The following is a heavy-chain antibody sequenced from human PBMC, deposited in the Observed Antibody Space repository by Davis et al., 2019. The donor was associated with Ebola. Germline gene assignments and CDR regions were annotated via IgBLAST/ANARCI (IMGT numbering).Heavy chain of an antibody. D-gene: IGHD3/OR15-3a*01. CDR1: GYKFTSYW. J-gene: IGHJ3*02. CDR2: IYPGDSDT. CDR3: ARHIRGLAFDI. V-gene: IGHV5-51*01. Sequence: GGSLRLSCKGSGYKFTSYWIGWVRQMPGKGLEWMGIIYPGDSDTRYSPSFQGQVTISADKSISTAYLQWSSLKASDTAMYYCARHIRGLAFDIWGQGTMVTVSS.